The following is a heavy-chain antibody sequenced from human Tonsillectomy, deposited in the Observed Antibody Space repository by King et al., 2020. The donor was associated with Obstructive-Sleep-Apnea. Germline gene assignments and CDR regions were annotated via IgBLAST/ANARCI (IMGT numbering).Heavy chain of an antibody. V-gene: IGHV4-59*01. Sequence: HVQLQESGPGLVKPSETLSLTCTVSGGSISSYYWSWIRQPPGKGLEWIGYIYYSGSTNYNPSLKSRVTISVDTSKNQFSLKLSSVTAADTAVYYCARDCSGGSCYPYYYYGMDVWGQGTTVTVSS. D-gene: IGHD2-15*01. J-gene: IGHJ6*02. CDR3: ARDCSGGSCYPYYYYGMDV. CDR2: IYYSGST. CDR1: GGSISSYY.